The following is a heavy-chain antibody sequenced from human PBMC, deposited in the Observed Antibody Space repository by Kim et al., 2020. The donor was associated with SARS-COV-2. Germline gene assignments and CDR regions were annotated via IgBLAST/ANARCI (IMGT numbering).Heavy chain of an antibody. CDR3: ARVGGSGDTVDY. V-gene: IGHV3-48*01. CDR1: GFTFSSYR. CDR2: ISSTSSNI. Sequence: GGSLRLSCAASGFTFSSYRMNWVRQAPGKGLEWITYISSTSSNIYYADSVKGRFTVSRDNAKNSLYLQMHSLTAEDTAVYYCARVGGSGDTVDYWGQGTPVTVSS. D-gene: IGHD3-16*01. J-gene: IGHJ4*02.